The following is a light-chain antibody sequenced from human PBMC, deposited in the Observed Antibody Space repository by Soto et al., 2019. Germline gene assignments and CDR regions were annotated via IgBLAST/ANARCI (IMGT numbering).Light chain of an antibody. J-gene: IGKJ1*01. V-gene: IGKV1-5*03. CDR2: KAS. CDR3: QHYNSYSEA. CDR1: QTISSW. Sequence: DIHMTQSPATVSRQLGVRVAITCRASQTISSWLAWYQQKPGKAPKLLIYKASTLKSGVPSRFSGSGSGTEFTLTISSLQPDDFATYYCQHYNSYSEAFGQGTKVDIK.